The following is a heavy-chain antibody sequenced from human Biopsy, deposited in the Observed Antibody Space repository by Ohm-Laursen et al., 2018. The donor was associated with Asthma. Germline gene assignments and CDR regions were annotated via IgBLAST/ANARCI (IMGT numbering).Heavy chain of an antibody. J-gene: IGHJ5*02. CDR3: ARKAGSCISRTCYSLDL. CDR2: INSVFGTT. D-gene: IGHD2-2*01. CDR1: GGTFNTYV. Sequence: SVKVSCKSLGGTFNTYVIGWVRQAPGQGLEWMGGINSVFGTTTYPQKFQDRVTITANDSTSTVYMELSSLRSEDTAVYYCARKAGSCISRTCYSLDLWGQGTLVTVSS. V-gene: IGHV1-69*13.